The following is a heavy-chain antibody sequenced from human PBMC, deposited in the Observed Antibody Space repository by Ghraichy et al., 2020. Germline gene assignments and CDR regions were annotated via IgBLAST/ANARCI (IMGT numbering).Heavy chain of an antibody. CDR2: ITGSGGNT. V-gene: IGHV3-23*01. CDR3: AKLPYYDILTGNSASEYFQY. Sequence: GESLNISCAASGFTFSTYAMSWVRQAPGKGLEWVSGITGSGGNTYYADSVKGRFSISRDNSKNTLYLQMNSLRAEDTAVYYCAKLPYYDILTGNSASEYFQYWGQGTLVTVSS. D-gene: IGHD3-9*01. J-gene: IGHJ1*01. CDR1: GFTFSTYA.